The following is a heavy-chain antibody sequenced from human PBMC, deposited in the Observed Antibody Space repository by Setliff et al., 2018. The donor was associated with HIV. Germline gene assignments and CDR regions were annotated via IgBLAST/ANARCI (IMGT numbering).Heavy chain of an antibody. V-gene: IGHV3-11*01. D-gene: IGHD6-13*01. Sequence: LSLSCAASGFTFTDYYMSWIRQAPGKGLEWISYISTSGTSIYYADSVRGRFTVSRDNAKNSVYLQMNSLRAEDTAVYYCARQQQLADYWGQGTQVTVTS. CDR1: GFTFTDYY. CDR2: ISTSGTSI. J-gene: IGHJ4*02. CDR3: ARQQQLADY.